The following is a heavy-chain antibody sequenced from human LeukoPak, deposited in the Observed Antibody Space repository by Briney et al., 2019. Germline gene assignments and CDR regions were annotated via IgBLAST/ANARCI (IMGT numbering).Heavy chain of an antibody. J-gene: IGHJ4*02. CDR3: AICPSIVVSATRFDH. D-gene: IGHD6-19*01. CDR1: GFTFSSYA. V-gene: IGHV3-23*01. Sequence: GGSLSLSCAASGFTFSSYAMSWVRQAPGKGLEWVSTISGGSSNTYYAASVKGRFTVPRDNSKNTLYLQMNSLRAEDTAVYFCAICPSIVVSATRFDHWGQGTLVTVSS. CDR2: ISGGSSNT.